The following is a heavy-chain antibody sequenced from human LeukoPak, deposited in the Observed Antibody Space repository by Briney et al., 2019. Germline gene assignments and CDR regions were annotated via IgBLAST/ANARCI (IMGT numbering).Heavy chain of an antibody. V-gene: IGHV4-61*02. D-gene: IGHD2-15*01. CDR1: GGSISSGSYY. Sequence: SETLSLTCTVSGGSISSGSYYWSWIRQPAGKGLEWIGRIYTSGSTNYNPALKSRVTISVDTSKNQFSLKLSSVTAADTAVYYCAREDEVVVAATLVWYFDLWGRGTLVTVSS. CDR3: AREDEVVVAATLVWYFDL. CDR2: IYTSGST. J-gene: IGHJ2*01.